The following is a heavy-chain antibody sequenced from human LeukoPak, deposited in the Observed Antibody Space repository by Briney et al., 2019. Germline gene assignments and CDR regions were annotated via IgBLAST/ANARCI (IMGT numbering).Heavy chain of an antibody. CDR2: IYYSGNT. J-gene: IGHJ3*02. V-gene: IGHV4-39*07. Sequence: PSETLSLTCTVSGGSISSSSFYWGWIRQPPGKGLEWIGSIYYSGNTYYNPSLKSRVTISVDTSKNQFSLKLSSVTAADTAVYYCARDTGDSDAFDIWGQGTMVTVSS. D-gene: IGHD2-21*02. CDR1: GGSISSSSFY. CDR3: ARDTGDSDAFDI.